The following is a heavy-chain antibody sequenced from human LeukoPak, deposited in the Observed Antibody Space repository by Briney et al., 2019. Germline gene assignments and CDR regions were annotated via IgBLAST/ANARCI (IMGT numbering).Heavy chain of an antibody. CDR3: ATAGEYYCSSTSCFWPY. J-gene: IGHJ4*02. D-gene: IGHD2-2*01. CDR2: FDPEDGET. Sequence: ASVKVSCKVSGYTLTELSMHWVRQAPGKGLEWMGGFDPEDGETIYAQKFQGRVTMTEDTSTDTAYMELSSLRSEDTAVYYCATAGEYYCSSTSCFWPYWGQGTLVTVSS. V-gene: IGHV1-24*01. CDR1: GYTLTELS.